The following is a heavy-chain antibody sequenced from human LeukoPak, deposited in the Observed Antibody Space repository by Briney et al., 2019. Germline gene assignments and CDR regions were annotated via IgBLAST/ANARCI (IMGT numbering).Heavy chain of an antibody. CDR2: IDNGGNT. CDR1: GFTVSDNY. V-gene: IGHV3-53*01. Sequence: GGSVRLSCAASGFTVSDNYMSWVRQAPGKGLEWVSVIDNGGNTYFADSVKGRFTISRDNSKNTLYLQMNSLRAEDTAVYYCARDGSARPLGNWGQGTLVSVSS. J-gene: IGHJ4*02. CDR3: ARDGSARPLGN. D-gene: IGHD6-6*01.